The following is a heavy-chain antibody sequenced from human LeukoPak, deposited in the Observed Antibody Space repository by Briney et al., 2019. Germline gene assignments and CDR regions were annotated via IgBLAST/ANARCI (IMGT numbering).Heavy chain of an antibody. V-gene: IGHV4-34*01. CDR2: INHSGTT. J-gene: IGHJ6*02. D-gene: IGHD4/OR15-4a*01. Sequence: SETLSLTCAVYRGSFSGYYWTWIRQSPGKGLEWIGEINHSGTTNYNPSLKSRVTISIDTSKNQFSLKLSSVTAADTAVYYCARYANSPYYYYAMDVWGQGTTVTVSS. CDR3: ARYANSPYYYYAMDV. CDR1: RGSFSGYY.